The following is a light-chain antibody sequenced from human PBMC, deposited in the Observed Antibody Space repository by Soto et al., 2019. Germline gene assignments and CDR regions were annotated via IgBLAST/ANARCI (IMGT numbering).Light chain of an antibody. V-gene: IGKV3-11*01. J-gene: IGKJ1*01. CDR2: DVS. Sequence: EIVLTQSPATLSLSPGERATLSCRASQSVSSYLAWYQQRPGQPPRLLIYDVSDRATGIPARFTGSGSGTDFTLTISSLEPEDSAVYYCQHRSNWPGTFGQGTKVDIK. CDR3: QHRSNWPGT. CDR1: QSVSSY.